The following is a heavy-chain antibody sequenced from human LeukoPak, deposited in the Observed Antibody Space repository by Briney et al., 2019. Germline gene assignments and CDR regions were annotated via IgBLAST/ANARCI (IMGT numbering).Heavy chain of an antibody. J-gene: IGHJ6*03. D-gene: IGHD5-18*01. V-gene: IGHV3-7*01. CDR3: ARGGYSYGLREYYYYYMDV. Sequence: GGSLRLSCAASGFTFSSYWMTWVRQAPGKGLEWVANIKQDGSQKYYVDSVKGRFTISRDNSKNTLYLQMNSLRAEDTAVYYCARGGYSYGLREYYYYYMDVWGKGTTVTVSS. CDR2: IKQDGSQK. CDR1: GFTFSSYW.